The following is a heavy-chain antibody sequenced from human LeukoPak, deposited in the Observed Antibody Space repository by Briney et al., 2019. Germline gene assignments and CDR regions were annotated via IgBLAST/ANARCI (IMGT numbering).Heavy chain of an antibody. D-gene: IGHD3-22*01. Sequence: ASVKVSCKASGGTFSSYAISWVRQAPGQGLEWMGGIIPIFGTANYAQKFQGRVTITADESTSTAYMELSSLRSEDTAVYCCAREGRYYYDSNNWFDPWGQGTLVTVSS. CDR3: AREGRYYYDSNNWFDP. J-gene: IGHJ5*02. CDR2: IIPIFGTA. V-gene: IGHV1-69*13. CDR1: GGTFSSYA.